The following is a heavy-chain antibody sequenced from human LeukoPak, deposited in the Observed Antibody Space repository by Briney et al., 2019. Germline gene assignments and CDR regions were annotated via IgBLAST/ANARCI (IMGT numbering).Heavy chain of an antibody. CDR3: ARGVAGNWFDP. D-gene: IGHD1-1*01. CDR1: GFTFSSYA. J-gene: IGHJ5*02. CDR2: ISGGGRI. Sequence: PGGSPRLSCAASGFTFSSYAMSWVRRGPGKGLEWVSSISGGGRIYFADSVKGRFTISRDNAKNTLYLQMNSLRAEDTAVYYCARGVAGNWFDPWGQGTLVTVSS. V-gene: IGHV3-23*01.